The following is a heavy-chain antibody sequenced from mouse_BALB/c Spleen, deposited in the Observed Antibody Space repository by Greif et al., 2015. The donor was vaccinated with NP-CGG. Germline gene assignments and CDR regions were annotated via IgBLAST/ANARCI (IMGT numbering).Heavy chain of an antibody. CDR1: GFTFTDCY. CDR3: ARPYFDYEDYYAMDY. D-gene: IGHD2-4*01. CDR2: IRNKANDYTT. J-gene: IGHJ4*01. V-gene: IGHV7-3*02. Sequence: EVKVVESGGGLVQPGGSLRLSCATSGFTFTDCYMSWVRQPPGKALEWLGFIRNKANDYTTEYSASVKGRFTISRDNSQSILYLQMNTLRAEDSATYYCARPYFDYEDYYAMDYWGQGTSVTVSS.